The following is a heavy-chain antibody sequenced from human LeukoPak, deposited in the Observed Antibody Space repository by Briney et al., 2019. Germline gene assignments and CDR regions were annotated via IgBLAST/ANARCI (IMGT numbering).Heavy chain of an antibody. Sequence: SETLSLTCAVYGGSFSGYYWSWIRQPPGKGLEWIGEINHSGSTNYNPSLKSRVTISVDTSKNQFSLKLSSVTAADTAVYYCASVPSEGDYVRRFDYWGQGTLVTVSS. CDR3: ASVPSEGDYVRRFDY. CDR1: GGSFSGYY. V-gene: IGHV4-34*01. J-gene: IGHJ4*02. CDR2: INHSGST. D-gene: IGHD4-17*01.